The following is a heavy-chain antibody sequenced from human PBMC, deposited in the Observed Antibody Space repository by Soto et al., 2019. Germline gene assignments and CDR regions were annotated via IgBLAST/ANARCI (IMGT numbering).Heavy chain of an antibody. V-gene: IGHV3-30*18. CDR1: GFTFSSYV. J-gene: IGHJ6*03. CDR2: ISYDGSNK. Sequence: PGGSLRLSCAASGFTFSSYVMHWVRQAPGKGLEWVAVISYDGSNKYYADSVKGRFTISRDNSKNTLYLQMNSLRAEDTAVYYCAKDTAMTTVTLWHYYYYMDVWGKGTTVTVSS. D-gene: IGHD4-17*01. CDR3: AKDTAMTTVTLWHYYYYMDV.